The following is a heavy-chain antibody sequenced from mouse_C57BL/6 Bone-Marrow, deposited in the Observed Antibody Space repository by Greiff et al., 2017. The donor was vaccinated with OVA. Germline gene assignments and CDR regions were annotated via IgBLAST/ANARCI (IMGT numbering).Heavy chain of an antibody. Sequence: LKQSGAELARPGASVKLSCKASGYTFTSYGISWVKQRTGQGLEWIGEIYPRSGNTYYNEKFKGKATLTADKSSSTAYMELRSLTSEDSAVYFCARGYCYYAMDYWGQGTSVTVSS. CDR1: GYTFTSYG. J-gene: IGHJ4*01. V-gene: IGHV1-81*01. D-gene: IGHD1-2*01. CDR2: IYPRSGNT. CDR3: ARGYCYYAMDY.